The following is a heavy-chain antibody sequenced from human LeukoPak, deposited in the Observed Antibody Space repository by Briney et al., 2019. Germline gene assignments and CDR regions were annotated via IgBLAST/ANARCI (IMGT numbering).Heavy chain of an antibody. V-gene: IGHV4-4*07. CDR3: ARVKASSTSWTFDQ. J-gene: IGHJ4*02. CDR1: GGSTNSYY. Sequence: PSETLSLTCSVSGGSTNSYYWSWIRQSGGKGLEWIGRICSSGSTVYNPSLNSRLTMSIDTSKNQFSLTLKSVTATDTAVYYCARVKASSTSWTFDQWGQGALVTVSS. CDR2: ICSSGST. D-gene: IGHD2-2*01.